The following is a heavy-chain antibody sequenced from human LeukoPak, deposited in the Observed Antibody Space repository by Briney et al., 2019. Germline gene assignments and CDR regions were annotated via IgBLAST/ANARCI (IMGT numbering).Heavy chain of an antibody. CDR3: ARGHIGDIVVVPAAMGYYYYYMDV. D-gene: IGHD2-2*01. Sequence: PSETLPLTCAVYGGSFSGYYWSWIRQPPGKGLEWIGEINHSGSTNYNPSLKSRVTISVDTSKNQFSLKLSSVTAADTAVYYCARGHIGDIVVVPAAMGYYYYYMDVWGKGTTVTVSS. CDR2: INHSGST. J-gene: IGHJ6*03. CDR1: GGSFSGYY. V-gene: IGHV4-34*01.